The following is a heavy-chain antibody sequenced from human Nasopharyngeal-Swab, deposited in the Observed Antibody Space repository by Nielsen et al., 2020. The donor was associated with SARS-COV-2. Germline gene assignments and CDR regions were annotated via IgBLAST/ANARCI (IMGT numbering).Heavy chain of an antibody. D-gene: IGHD3-22*01. CDR3: ARVRLTRAPASSGYYSETTPYFDY. CDR1: GYSISRGYY. Sequence: SETLSRNCTVSGYSISRGYYWGGTRQPPGKGPEWIGSIYHSGSTYYNPSLKSRVTISLDLYKNQFSLRLSSVTAADTAVYYCARVRLTRAPASSGYYSETTPYFDYWGQGTLVTVSS. CDR2: IYHSGST. V-gene: IGHV4-38-2*02. J-gene: IGHJ4*02.